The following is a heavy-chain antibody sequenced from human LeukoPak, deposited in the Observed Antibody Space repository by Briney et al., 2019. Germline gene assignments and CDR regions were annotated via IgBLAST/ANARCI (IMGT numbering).Heavy chain of an antibody. V-gene: IGHV3-11*04. D-gene: IGHD1-26*01. CDR2: ISSSGSTI. Sequence: GGSLRLSCAASGFTFRDYYMSWIRQAPGGRLGWVSYISSSGSTIYYADSVKGRFTISRDNAKNSLYLQMNSLRAEDTAVYYCARGMGATTFDYWGQGTLVTVSS. CDR1: GFTFRDYY. J-gene: IGHJ4*02. CDR3: ARGMGATTFDY.